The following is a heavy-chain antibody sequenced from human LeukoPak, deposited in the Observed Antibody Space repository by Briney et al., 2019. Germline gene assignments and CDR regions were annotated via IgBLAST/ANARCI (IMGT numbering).Heavy chain of an antibody. CDR1: GFTFSSYW. D-gene: IGHD2-2*01. Sequence: GGSLRLSCAASGFTFSSYWMSWVRQAPGKGLEWVANIKQDGSEKYYVDSVKGRFTISRDNAKNSLYLQMNNLGAEDTAVYYCAREGVVVPVAMGAFDIWGQGALVTVSS. CDR3: AREGVVVPVAMGAFDI. J-gene: IGHJ3*02. CDR2: IKQDGSEK. V-gene: IGHV3-7*01.